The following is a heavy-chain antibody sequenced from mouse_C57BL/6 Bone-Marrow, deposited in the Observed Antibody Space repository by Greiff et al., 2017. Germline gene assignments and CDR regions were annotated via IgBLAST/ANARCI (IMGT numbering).Heavy chain of an antibody. V-gene: IGHV1-76*01. Sequence: QVHVKQSGAELVRPGASVKLSCKASGYTFTDYYINWVKQRPGQGLEWIARIYPGSGNTYYNEKFKGKATLTAETSSSTAYMQLSSLTSEDSAVYFCARKGPYGSSSHWDFDVWGTGTTVTGSS. CDR1: GYTFTDYY. D-gene: IGHD1-1*01. CDR2: IYPGSGNT. CDR3: ARKGPYGSSSHWDFDV. J-gene: IGHJ1*03.